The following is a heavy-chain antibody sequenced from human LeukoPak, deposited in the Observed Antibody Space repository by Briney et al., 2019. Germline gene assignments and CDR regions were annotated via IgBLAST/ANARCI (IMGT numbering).Heavy chain of an antibody. CDR1: GGSISSGGYY. D-gene: IGHD6-13*01. CDR3: ARDGVAAAGGDYYYMDV. Sequence: SETLSLTCTVSGGSISSGGYYWSWIRQPPGKGLEWIGYIYHSGSTYYNPSLKGRVTISVDRSKNQFSLKLSSVTAADTAVYYCARDGVAAAGGDYYYMDVWGKGTTVTVSS. V-gene: IGHV4-30-2*01. CDR2: IYHSGST. J-gene: IGHJ6*03.